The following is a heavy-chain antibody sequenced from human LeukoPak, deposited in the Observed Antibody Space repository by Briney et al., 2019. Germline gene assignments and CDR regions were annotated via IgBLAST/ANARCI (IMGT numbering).Heavy chain of an antibody. Sequence: ASVTVSCKASGYTFTSYYMHWVRQAPGQGLEWMGIINPSGGSTSYAQKFQGRVTMTRDTSTSTVYMELSSLRSEDTAVYYCATVGLTPPFDPWGQGTLVTVSS. J-gene: IGHJ5*02. CDR2: INPSGGST. V-gene: IGHV1-46*01. CDR1: GYTFTSYY. D-gene: IGHD3/OR15-3a*01. CDR3: ATVGLTPPFDP.